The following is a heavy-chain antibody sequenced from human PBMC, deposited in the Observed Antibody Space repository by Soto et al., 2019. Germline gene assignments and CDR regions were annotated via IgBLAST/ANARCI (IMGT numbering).Heavy chain of an antibody. Sequence: ASVKVSCKASGYTFTSYGISWLRQAPGQGLEWMGWISAYNGNTNYAQKLQGRVTMATDTSTGTAYMELRSLRSDDTAVYYCARDVSLADYYYGMDVWGQGTTVTVSS. CDR1: GYTFTSYG. D-gene: IGHD6-6*01. CDR3: ARDVSLADYYYGMDV. CDR2: ISAYNGNT. J-gene: IGHJ6*02. V-gene: IGHV1-18*01.